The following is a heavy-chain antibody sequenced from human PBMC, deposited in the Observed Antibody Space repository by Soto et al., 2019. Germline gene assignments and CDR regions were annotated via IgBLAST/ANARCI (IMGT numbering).Heavy chain of an antibody. CDR3: ARDREDNWNDDTYYYGMDV. CDR1: GGTFSSYA. Sequence: ASVKVSCKASGGTFSSYAISWVRQAPGQGLEWMGGIIPIFGTANYAQKFQGRVTITADESTSTAYMELSSLRSEDTAVYYCARDREDNWNDDTYYYGMDVWGQGTTVTVSS. D-gene: IGHD1-20*01. CDR2: IIPIFGTA. J-gene: IGHJ6*02. V-gene: IGHV1-69*13.